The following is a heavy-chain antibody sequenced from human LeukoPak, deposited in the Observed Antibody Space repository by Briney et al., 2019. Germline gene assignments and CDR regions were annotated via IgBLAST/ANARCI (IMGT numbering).Heavy chain of an antibody. CDR2: IKQDGSEK. Sequence: GGSLRLSCAASGYTFRNYWMTWVRQAPGKGLEWVANIKQDGSEKNYVDSVKGRFSISRDNAKNSLYLQMNSLRAEDTAVYYCARHSNGWSEGTYWGQGTLVTVTS. J-gene: IGHJ4*02. V-gene: IGHV3-7*03. CDR3: ARHSNGWSEGTY. CDR1: GYTFRNYW. D-gene: IGHD6-19*01.